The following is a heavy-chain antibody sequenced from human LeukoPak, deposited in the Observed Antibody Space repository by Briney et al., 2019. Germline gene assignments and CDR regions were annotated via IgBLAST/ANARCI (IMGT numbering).Heavy chain of an antibody. CDR3: ARRDYGNRGSSGVDY. V-gene: IGHV4-30-2*01. Sequence: SETLSLTCTVSGGSISSGGYYWSWIRQPPGKGLEWIGYIYHSGSTYYNPSLKSRVTISVDRSKNQFSLKLSSVTAADTAVYYCARRDYGNRGSSGVDYWGQGTLVTVSS. CDR2: IYHSGST. CDR1: GGSISSGGYY. J-gene: IGHJ4*02. D-gene: IGHD6-6*01.